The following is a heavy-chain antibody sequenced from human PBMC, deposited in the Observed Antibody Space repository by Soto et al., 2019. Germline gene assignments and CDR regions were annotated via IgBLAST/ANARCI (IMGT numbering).Heavy chain of an antibody. D-gene: IGHD5-18*01. J-gene: IGHJ4*02. CDR3: ARDDYDSSGYG. V-gene: IGHV3-48*01. Sequence: EVQLVESGGGLVQPGGCLRPSCSASDFNFNTYTMNWFLQAPGQGLEWLSYITVALDSIYYADSVKGRFTISRDKAKNSIYLQMNSLRVEDTAMYYCARDDYDSSGYGWGQGTLVTVSS. CDR1: DFNFNTYT. CDR2: ITVALDSI.